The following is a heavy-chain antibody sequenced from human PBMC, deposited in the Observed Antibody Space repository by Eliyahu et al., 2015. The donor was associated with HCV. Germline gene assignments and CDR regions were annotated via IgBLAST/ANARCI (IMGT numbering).Heavy chain of an antibody. V-gene: IGHV4-59*01. CDR2: IXXSGST. J-gene: IGHJ6*02. CDR1: XGSISSFY. Sequence: QVQLQESGPGLVKPXETLSLTCTVSXGSISSFYWSWIRQPPGKGLEWIAXIXXSGSTNYNPSLKSRVTISVDTSKSQFSLTLSSVTAADTAVYYCARSPVWSGPSGMDVWGQGTTVTVSS. D-gene: IGHD3-3*01. CDR3: ARSPVWSGPSGMDV.